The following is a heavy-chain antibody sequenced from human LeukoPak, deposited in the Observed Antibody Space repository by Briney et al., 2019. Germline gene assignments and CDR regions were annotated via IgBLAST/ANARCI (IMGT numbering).Heavy chain of an antibody. J-gene: IGHJ4*02. CDR2: IYYSGST. CDR1: GGSISSYY. D-gene: IGHD3-22*01. V-gene: IGHV4-59*12. Sequence: PSETLSLTCTVSGGSISSYYWSWIRQPPGKGLEWIGYIYYSGSTNYNPSLKSRVTMSLDTSRNQFSLKLSSVTAADTAVYYCARSDDSSNDPFDYWGQGTLVTVSS. CDR3: ARSDDSSNDPFDY.